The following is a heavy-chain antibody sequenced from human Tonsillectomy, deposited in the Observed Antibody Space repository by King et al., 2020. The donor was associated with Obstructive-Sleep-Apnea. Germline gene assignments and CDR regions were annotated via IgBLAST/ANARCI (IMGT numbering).Heavy chain of an antibody. D-gene: IGHD2/OR15-2a*01. CDR3: LRRYGNRIDY. Sequence: VQLVESGGGLVKPGGSLRLSCAASGFTFSNAWMSWVRQAPGKGLEWVGRIKTKTDGGTIDYAAPVKVRFTISRDDSKNTLYLQMNSLKTEDTAVYYCLRRYGNRIDYWGQGTLVTVSS. CDR1: GFTFSNAW. J-gene: IGHJ4*02. CDR2: IKTKTDGGTI. V-gene: IGHV3-15*01.